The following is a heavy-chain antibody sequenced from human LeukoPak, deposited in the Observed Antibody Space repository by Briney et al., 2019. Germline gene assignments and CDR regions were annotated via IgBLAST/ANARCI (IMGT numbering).Heavy chain of an antibody. CDR2: IIPIFGTA. J-gene: IGHJ6*03. CDR3: ARGYCSSTSCYTGPADYYYYYYMDV. CDR1: GGTFSSYA. Sequence: ASVKVSCKASGGTFSSYAISWVRQAPGQGLEWMGGIIPIFGTANYAQKFQGRVTITTDESTSTAYMELSSLRSEDTAVYYCARGYCSSTSCYTGPADYYYYYYMDVWGKGTTVTVSS. D-gene: IGHD2-2*02. V-gene: IGHV1-69*05.